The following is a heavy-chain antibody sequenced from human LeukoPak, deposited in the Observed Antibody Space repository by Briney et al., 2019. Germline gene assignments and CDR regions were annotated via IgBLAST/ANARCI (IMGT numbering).Heavy chain of an antibody. CDR2: IKSKTHGGTT. D-gene: IGHD4-17*01. CDR1: GFTFTSAW. CDR3: TTSPVPGIDY. J-gene: IGHJ4*02. Sequence: KAGGSLRLSCAASGFTFTSAWMTWVRQAPGKGLEWVGRIKSKTHGGTTDYAAPVNGRFTISRDDSKNTVLLQMNNLKTEDTAVYYCTTSPVPGIDYWGQGTLVTVSS. V-gene: IGHV3-15*01.